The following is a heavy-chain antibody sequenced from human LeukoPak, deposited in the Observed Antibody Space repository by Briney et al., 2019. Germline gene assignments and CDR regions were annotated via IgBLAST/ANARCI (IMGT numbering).Heavy chain of an antibody. CDR3: AKDIWSRDIVVVVAATGAFDI. Sequence: GGSLRLSCAASGFTFSSYAMHWVRQAPGKGLEWVSGISWNSGSIGYADSVKGRFTISRDNAKNSLYLQMNSLRAEDTALYYCAKDIWSRDIVVVVAATGAFDIWGQGTMVTVSS. CDR2: ISWNSGSI. J-gene: IGHJ3*02. D-gene: IGHD2-15*01. V-gene: IGHV3-9*01. CDR1: GFTFSSYA.